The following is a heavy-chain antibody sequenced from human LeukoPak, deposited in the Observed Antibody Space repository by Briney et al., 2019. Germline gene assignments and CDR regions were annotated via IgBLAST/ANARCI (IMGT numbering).Heavy chain of an antibody. J-gene: IGHJ6*03. CDR3: ARGGKDANYYYYMDV. D-gene: IGHD4-23*01. V-gene: IGHV4-39*07. CDR2: IYYSGST. CDR1: GGSISSSSYY. Sequence: SETLSLTCTVSGGSISSSSYYWGWIRQPRGKGLEWIGSIYYSGSTYYNPSLKSRVTISVDTSKNQFSLKLSSVTAADTGVYYCARGGKDANYYYYMDVWGKGTTVTVSS.